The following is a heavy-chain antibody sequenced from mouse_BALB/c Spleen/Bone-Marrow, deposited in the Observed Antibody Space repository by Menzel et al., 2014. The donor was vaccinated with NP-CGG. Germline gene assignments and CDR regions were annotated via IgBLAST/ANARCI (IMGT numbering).Heavy chain of an antibody. D-gene: IGHD1-2*01. CDR1: GYTFXSYN. Sequence: QVQLQQSGAELVKPGASVKMSCKASGYTFXSYNMHWVKQTPGQGLEWIGSIYPGNGDTSYNQRFKGKATLTADKSSSTAYMQLSSLTSEDSAVYYCARRGISTAAWYFDVWGAGTTVTVSS. V-gene: IGHV1-12*01. CDR2: IYPGNGDT. J-gene: IGHJ1*01. CDR3: ARRGISTAAWYFDV.